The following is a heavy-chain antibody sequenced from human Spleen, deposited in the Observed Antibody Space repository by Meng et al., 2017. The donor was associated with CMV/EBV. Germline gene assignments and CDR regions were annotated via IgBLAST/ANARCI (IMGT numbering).Heavy chain of an antibody. CDR2: ICFSGNT. CDR3: ARDLTESYYYTSSGYFDP. D-gene: IGHD3-22*01. J-gene: IGHJ5*02. Sequence: GSGSSCWGWIRQSPAQGLEWFGSICFSGNTYYNPSLKSRVTISVDTSRNQFSLKLNSVTAADTAVYYCARDLTESYYYTSSGYFDPWGQGTLVTVSS. CDR1: GSGSSC. V-gene: IGHV4-39*07.